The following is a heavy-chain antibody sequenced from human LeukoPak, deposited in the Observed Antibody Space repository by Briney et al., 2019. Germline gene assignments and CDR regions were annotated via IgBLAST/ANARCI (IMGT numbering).Heavy chain of an antibody. V-gene: IGHV4-34*01. CDR3: ARRHTEYFQH. CDR2: INHSGST. Sequence: SETLSLTCAVYGGSFSGYYWSWIRQPPGKGLEWIGEINHSGSTNYNPSLKSRVTISVDKSRNQFSLRLSSLTAADTAVYYCARRHTEYFQHWGQGTLVTVSS. D-gene: IGHD6-25*01. CDR1: GGSFSGYY. J-gene: IGHJ1*01.